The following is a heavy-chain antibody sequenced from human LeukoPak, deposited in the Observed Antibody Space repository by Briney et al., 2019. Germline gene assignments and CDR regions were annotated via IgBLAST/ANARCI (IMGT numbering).Heavy chain of an antibody. CDR3: ARNVTAGFFDY. J-gene: IGHJ4*02. Sequence: SETLSLTCAVSGSSITSNYFWAWFRQPPGKGLEWIATIYHSWGIYFNPSLKSRVSISLDASNNQFFLKLASVTAADTDIYYCARNVTAGFFDYWGQGILITVSS. V-gene: IGHV4-38-2*01. CDR1: GSSITSNYF. CDR2: IYHSWGI. D-gene: IGHD1-1*01.